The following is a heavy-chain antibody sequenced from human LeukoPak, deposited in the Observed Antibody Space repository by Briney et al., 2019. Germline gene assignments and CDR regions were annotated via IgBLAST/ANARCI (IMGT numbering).Heavy chain of an antibody. D-gene: IGHD6-25*01. J-gene: IGHJ3*02. Sequence: SVKVSCKASGFTFTSSAVQWVRQARGQRLEWIGWIVVGSGNTNYAQKFQERVTITRDMSTSTAYMELSSLRSEDTAVYYCARDGGGDDAFDIWGQGTMVTVSS. CDR3: ARDGGGDDAFDI. V-gene: IGHV1-58*01. CDR1: GFTFTSSA. CDR2: IVVGSGNT.